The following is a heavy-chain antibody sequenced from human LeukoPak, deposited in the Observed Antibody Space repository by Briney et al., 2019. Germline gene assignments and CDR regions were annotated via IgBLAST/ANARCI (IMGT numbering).Heavy chain of an antibody. CDR1: GFTFDDYA. J-gene: IGHJ4*02. D-gene: IGHD5-24*01. Sequence: GGSLRLSCAASGFTFDDYAMHWVRQAPGKGLEWVSLISGDGGSTYYADSVKGRFTISRDNSKNSLYLQTNSLRTEDTALYYCAKDRRDGYNLCYFDYWGQGTLVTVSS. CDR3: AKDRRDGYNLCYFDY. CDR2: ISGDGGST. V-gene: IGHV3-43*02.